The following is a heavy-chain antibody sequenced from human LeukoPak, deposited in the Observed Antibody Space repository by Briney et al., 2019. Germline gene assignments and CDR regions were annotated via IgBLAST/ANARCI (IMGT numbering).Heavy chain of an antibody. D-gene: IGHD1-26*01. CDR3: ARENSGSYREFDY. J-gene: IGHJ4*02. CDR2: IYYSGST. CDR1: GGSISSGGYY. Sequence: SQTLSLTCTVSGGSISSGGYYWNWIRQPPGKGLEWIGYIYYSGSTYYNPSLKSRVTISVDTSKNQFSLKLSSVTAADTAVFYCARENSGSYREFDYWGQGTLVTVSS. V-gene: IGHV4-30-4*08.